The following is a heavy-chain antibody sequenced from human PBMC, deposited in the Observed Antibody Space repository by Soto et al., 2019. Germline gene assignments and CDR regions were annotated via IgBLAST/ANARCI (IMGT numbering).Heavy chain of an antibody. CDR2: ISSNGGST. Sequence: DVQLVESGEGLVQPGGSLRLSCAASGFTFSAYAMHWVRQAPGKGLDCVSTISSNGGSTYYVDSVKGRFTISRDNSKNTLYLQMGSLRVEDMAVYYCARGGGGAALADFDYWGQGTLVTVSS. CDR3: ARGGGGAALADFDY. D-gene: IGHD3-16*01. J-gene: IGHJ4*02. V-gene: IGHV3-64*02. CDR1: GFTFSAYA.